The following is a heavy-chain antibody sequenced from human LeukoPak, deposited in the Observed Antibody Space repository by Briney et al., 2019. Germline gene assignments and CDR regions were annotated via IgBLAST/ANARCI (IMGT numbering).Heavy chain of an antibody. CDR2: IKQDGSEK. D-gene: IGHD2-2*01. J-gene: IGHJ3*02. CDR1: GFTFSSYW. Sequence: GALRLSCAASGFTFSSYWMSWVRQAPGKGLEWVANIKQDGSEKYYVDSVKGRFTISRDNAKNSLYLQMNSLRAEDTAVYYCARDRPVGYCSSTSCRNDAFDIWGQGTMVTVSS. CDR3: ARDRPVGYCSSTSCRNDAFDI. V-gene: IGHV3-7*01.